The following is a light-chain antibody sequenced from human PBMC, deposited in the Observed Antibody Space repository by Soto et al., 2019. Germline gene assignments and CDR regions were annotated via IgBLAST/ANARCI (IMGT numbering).Light chain of an antibody. Sequence: QVTHALSALAACERDGLSGCCRASQSISNYLNWYQQKPGKAPKVLIFAASRLQRGVPFRFTGSGSGTDFTLTLSRLQPGAFAPYSRPPSSRRTFAQGTKVDIK. V-gene: IGKV1-39*01. CDR2: AAS. J-gene: IGKJ1*01. CDR1: QSISNY. CDR3: PPSSRRT.